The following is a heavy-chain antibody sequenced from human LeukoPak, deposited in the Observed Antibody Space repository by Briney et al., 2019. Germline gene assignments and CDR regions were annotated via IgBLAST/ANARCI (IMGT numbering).Heavy chain of an antibody. J-gene: IGHJ5*02. D-gene: IGHD2-15*01. Sequence: GESLKISCKGYGYSFTNYWIGWVRQMPGKGLEWMEIIYPGDSDTRYSPSFQGQVTISADKSISTAYLQWSSLKASDTAMYYCARSQGYCSGDSCLQGDWFDPWGQGTLVTVSS. CDR1: GYSFTNYW. CDR2: IYPGDSDT. V-gene: IGHV5-51*01. CDR3: ARSQGYCSGDSCLQGDWFDP.